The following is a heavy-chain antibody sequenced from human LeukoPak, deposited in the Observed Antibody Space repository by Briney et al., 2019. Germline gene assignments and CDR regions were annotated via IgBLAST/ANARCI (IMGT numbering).Heavy chain of an antibody. V-gene: IGHV4-39*07. CDR2: IYYSGSM. Sequence: SETLSLTCTVSGGSISSTSYYWGWIRQPPGKGLEWIGSIYYSGSMYYNPSLKSRVTMSVDTSKNQLSLKLSSVTAADTAVYYCARVVVPAAHPPAFDIWGQGTMVTVSS. CDR1: GGSISSTSYY. J-gene: IGHJ3*02. D-gene: IGHD2-2*01. CDR3: ARVVVPAAHPPAFDI.